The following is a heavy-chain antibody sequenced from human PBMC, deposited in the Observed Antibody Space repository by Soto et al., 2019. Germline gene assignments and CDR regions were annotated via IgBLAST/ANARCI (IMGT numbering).Heavy chain of an antibody. Sequence: QVQLVQSGAEVKKPGASVKVSCKASGYTFTSYGISWVRQAPGQGLEWMGWISAYNGNTKHAQKLQGRVTLTTDTSTSTAYMELRSLRSGGTAVYYCARDSAIGMNEYWGQGTLVTVSS. J-gene: IGHJ4*02. CDR1: GYTFTSYG. V-gene: IGHV1-18*01. D-gene: IGHD1-1*01. CDR2: ISAYNGNT. CDR3: ARDSAIGMNEY.